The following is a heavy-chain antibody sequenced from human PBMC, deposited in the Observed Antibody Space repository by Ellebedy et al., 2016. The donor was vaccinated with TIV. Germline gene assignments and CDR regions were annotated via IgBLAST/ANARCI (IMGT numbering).Heavy chain of an antibody. V-gene: IGHV3-21*04. CDR3: TRRGVSGDYGSPGDY. D-gene: IGHD3-22*01. J-gene: IGHJ4*02. Sequence: PSETLSLTCAVFGGSFSGYYWNWVRQTPGKGLEWVSAISYNSAYIYYIDSVKGRFTISRDNSKNTLYLQMNSLRVEDTAVYYCTRRGVSGDYGSPGDYWGPGTLVTVSS. CDR2: ISYNSAYI. CDR1: GGSFSGYY.